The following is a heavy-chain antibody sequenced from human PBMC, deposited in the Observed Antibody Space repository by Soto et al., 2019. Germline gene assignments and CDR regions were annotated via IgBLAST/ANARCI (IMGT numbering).Heavy chain of an antibody. CDR2: IIPIFGTA. CDR1: GGTFSSYA. Sequence: QVQLVQSGAEVKKPGSSVKVSCKASGGTFSSYAISWVRQAPGQGLEWMGGIIPIFGTANYAQKFQGRVTITADEATSTAYMELSGLRSEDTAVYCCARPYYCSSTSCYGLGAFDIWGQGTMVTVSS. CDR3: ARPYYCSSTSCYGLGAFDI. J-gene: IGHJ3*02. D-gene: IGHD2-2*01. V-gene: IGHV1-69*01.